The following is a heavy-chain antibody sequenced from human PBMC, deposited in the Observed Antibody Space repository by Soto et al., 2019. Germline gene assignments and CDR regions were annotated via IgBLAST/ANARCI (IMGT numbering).Heavy chain of an antibody. J-gene: IGHJ4*02. CDR1: GFTFSGSA. V-gene: IGHV3-73*01. Sequence: EVQLVESGGGLVQPGGSLKLSCAASGFTFSGSAMHWVRQASGKGLEWVGRIRSKANSYATAYAASVKGRFTISRDDSKNTAYLQMNSLKTEDTAVYYCTRHVSGGTIAVAGPRWGQGTLVTVSS. CDR3: TRHVSGGTIAVAGPR. CDR2: IRSKANSYAT. D-gene: IGHD6-19*01.